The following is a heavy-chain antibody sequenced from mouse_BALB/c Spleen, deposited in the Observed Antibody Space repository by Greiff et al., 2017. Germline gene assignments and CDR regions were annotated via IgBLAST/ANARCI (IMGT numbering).Heavy chain of an antibody. CDR2: ISSGSSTI. J-gene: IGHJ4*01. Sequence: EVMLVESGGGLVQPGGSRKLSCAASGFTFSSFGMHWVRQAPEKGLEWVAYISSGSSTIYYADTVKGRFTISRDNPKNTLFLQMTSLRSEDTAMYYCARGGIYYDYDEGYYAMDYGGQGTSVTVSS. CDR1: GFTFSSFG. D-gene: IGHD2-4*01. CDR3: ARGGIYYDYDEGYYAMDY. V-gene: IGHV5-17*02.